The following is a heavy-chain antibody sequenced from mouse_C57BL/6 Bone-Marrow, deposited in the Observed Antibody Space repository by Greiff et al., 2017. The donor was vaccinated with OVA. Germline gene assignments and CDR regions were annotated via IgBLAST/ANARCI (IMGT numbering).Heavy chain of an antibody. Sequence: EVMLVESVAGLVRPGASVKLSCTASGFTIKNYYMHWVRQRPEQGLEWIGRIDTANGNTKYDPKLQGKATITADTSSNTAYLQLSSLTSDDTAIYYGASAYWGQGTLVTVSA. J-gene: IGHJ3*01. CDR2: IDTANGNT. CDR3: ASAY. V-gene: IGHV14-3*01. CDR1: GFTIKNYY.